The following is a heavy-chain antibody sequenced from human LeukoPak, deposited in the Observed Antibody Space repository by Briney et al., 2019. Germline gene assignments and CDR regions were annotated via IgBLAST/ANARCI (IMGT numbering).Heavy chain of an antibody. CDR3: ARRVLLWFGESQYYFDY. CDR1: GGSISNSDYY. V-gene: IGHV4-39*01. CDR2: IYYRGSA. J-gene: IGHJ4*02. D-gene: IGHD3-10*01. Sequence: PSETLSLTCTVSGGSISNSDYYWGWSRQPPGKGLEWIGSIYYRGSAYYNPSLESRVTLSVDTSKDQFSLRLSSVTAADTAIYYCARRVLLWFGESQYYFDYWGQGTLVTVSS.